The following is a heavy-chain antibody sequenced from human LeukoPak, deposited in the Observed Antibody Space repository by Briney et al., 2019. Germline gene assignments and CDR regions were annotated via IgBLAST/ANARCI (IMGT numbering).Heavy chain of an antibody. CDR3: TRDLSHYYYDSSAKGGY. CDR1: GFTFGDYA. D-gene: IGHD3-22*01. J-gene: IGHJ4*02. CDR2: IRSKAYGGTT. Sequence: GGTLRLSCTASGFTFGDYAMSWVRQAPGKGLEWVGFIRSKAYGGTTEYAASVKGRFTSSRDDSKSIAYLQMNSLKTEDTAVYYCTRDLSHYYYDSSAKGGYWGQGTLVTVSS. V-gene: IGHV3-49*04.